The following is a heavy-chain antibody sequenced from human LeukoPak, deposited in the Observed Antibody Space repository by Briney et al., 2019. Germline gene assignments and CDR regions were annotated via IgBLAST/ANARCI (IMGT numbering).Heavy chain of an antibody. V-gene: IGHV1-2*02. J-gene: IGHJ6*02. D-gene: IGHD2-2*01. CDR3: ARGYCSSTSCYAITWDYYYYGMDV. CDR1: GYTFTGYY. Sequence: ASVKVSCKASGYTFTGYYMHWVRQAPGQGLEWMGWINPNSGGTNYAQKFQGRVTMTRDTSISTAYMELSRLRSDDTAAYYCARGYCSSTSCYAITWDYYYYGMDVWGQGTTVTVSS. CDR2: INPNSGGT.